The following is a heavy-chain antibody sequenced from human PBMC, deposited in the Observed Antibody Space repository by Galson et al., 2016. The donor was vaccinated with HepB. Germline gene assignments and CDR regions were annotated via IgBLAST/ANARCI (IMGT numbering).Heavy chain of an antibody. CDR3: ARSGRPHDYVSSWYPLGWFDP. J-gene: IGHJ5*02. Sequence: SVKVSCKASGYTFSHYAMHWVRQAPGQRLEWMGWINAGKGDTKYSESFQGRVTITRDTSASTVYMELSSLTFEATALYDCARSGRPHDYVSSWYPLGWFDPWGQGTLVTVSS. D-gene: IGHD6-13*01. CDR2: INAGKGDT. V-gene: IGHV1-3*01. CDR1: GYTFSHYA.